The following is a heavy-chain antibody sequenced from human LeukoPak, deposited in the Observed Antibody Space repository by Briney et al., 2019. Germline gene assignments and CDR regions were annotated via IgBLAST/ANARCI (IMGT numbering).Heavy chain of an antibody. CDR2: IYYSGNS. D-gene: IGHD6-19*01. Sequence: SETLSLTCTVSGGSISSSSYYWGWIRQPPGKGLEWIGSIYYSGNSYYNPSLKSRATISVDTSKNHFSLKLRSVTAADTAVYYCARAETYSSDWYDPFFDYWGQGTLVTVSS. CDR1: GGSISSSSYY. J-gene: IGHJ4*02. V-gene: IGHV4-39*07. CDR3: ARAETYSSDWYDPFFDY.